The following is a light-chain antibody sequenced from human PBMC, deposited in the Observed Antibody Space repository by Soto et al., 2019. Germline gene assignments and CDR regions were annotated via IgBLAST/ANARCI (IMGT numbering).Light chain of an antibody. J-gene: IGLJ2*01. CDR1: SNDVGGYHY. V-gene: IGLV2-14*01. CDR2: DVS. CDR3: SSYTSISTRI. Sequence: QSAPTQPASVSGSPGQSITISCTGTSNDVGGYHYVSWYQQHPGKAPKLLIYDVSDRPSGVSNRFSGSKSGYTASLTISGLQAEDEADYYCSSYTSISTRIFGGGTKVTV.